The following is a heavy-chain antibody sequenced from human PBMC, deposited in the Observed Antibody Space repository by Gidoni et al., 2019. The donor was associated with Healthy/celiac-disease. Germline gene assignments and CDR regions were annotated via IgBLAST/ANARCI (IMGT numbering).Heavy chain of an antibody. J-gene: IGHJ6*02. CDR2: IYYSGST. CDR3: ARDCGGDCYPGRDYYYYYGMDV. D-gene: IGHD2-21*01. CDR1: GGSISSYY. Sequence: QVQLQESGPGLVKPSETLSLTCTVSGGSISSYYWSWIRQPPGKGLEWIGYIYYSGSTNYNPSLKSRVTISVDTSKNQFSLKLSSVTAADTAVYYCARDCGGDCYPGRDYYYYYGMDVWGQGTTVTVSS. V-gene: IGHV4-59*01.